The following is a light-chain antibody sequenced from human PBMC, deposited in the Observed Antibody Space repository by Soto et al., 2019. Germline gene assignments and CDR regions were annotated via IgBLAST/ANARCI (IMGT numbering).Light chain of an antibody. Sequence: ETVLTQSPATLSLSPGERATLSYRASDNIAIYLAWYQQRPGQAPRLLIYDASNRATGIPTRFSGSGSGTDFTLTISSLEPEDFAIYYCQQRKYWPPLTFGGGTRVEIK. J-gene: IGKJ4*01. V-gene: IGKV3-11*01. CDR3: QQRKYWPPLT. CDR2: DAS. CDR1: DNIAIY.